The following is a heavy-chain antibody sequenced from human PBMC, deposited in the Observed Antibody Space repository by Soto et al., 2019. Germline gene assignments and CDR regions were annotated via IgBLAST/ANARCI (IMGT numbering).Heavy chain of an antibody. Sequence: GGSLRLSCAASGFTFSNAWMSWVRQAPGKGLEWVGRIKSKTDGGTTDYAAPVKGRFTISRDDSKNTLYLQMNSLKTEDTAVYYCTSCYALDAFDIWGQGTMVTVSS. CDR1: GFTFSNAW. V-gene: IGHV3-15*01. D-gene: IGHD2-2*01. CDR2: IKSKTDGGTT. J-gene: IGHJ3*02. CDR3: TSCYALDAFDI.